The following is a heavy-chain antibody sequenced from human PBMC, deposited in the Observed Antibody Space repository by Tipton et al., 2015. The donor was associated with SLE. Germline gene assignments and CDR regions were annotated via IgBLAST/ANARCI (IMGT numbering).Heavy chain of an antibody. CDR2: IYYSGST. CDR3: ARGGYLYSGGFDY. V-gene: IGHV4-59*01. CDR1: GGSISSYY. J-gene: IGHJ4*02. Sequence: TLSLTCTVSGGSISSYYWSWIRQPPGKGLEWIGYIYYSGSTNYSPSLKSRVTISVDTSKNQFSLKLSPVTAADTAVYYCARGGYLYSGGFDYWGQGTLVTVSS. D-gene: IGHD1-26*01.